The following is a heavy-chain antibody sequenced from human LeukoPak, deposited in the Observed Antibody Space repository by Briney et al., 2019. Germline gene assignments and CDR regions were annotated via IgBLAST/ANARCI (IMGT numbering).Heavy chain of an antibody. D-gene: IGHD2-2*01. V-gene: IGHV3-7*01. J-gene: IGHJ4*02. CDR2: IKQDGSAK. Sequence: GGSLRLSCTASGFTFSDYWMTWVSQAPGKGLGWVANIKQDGSAKYYVDSVKGRFTISRDNAKNSLYLQMDSLRVEDTATYYCARWRGSTSERSDYWGQGTLVTVSS. CDR3: ARWRGSTSERSDY. CDR1: GFTFSDYW.